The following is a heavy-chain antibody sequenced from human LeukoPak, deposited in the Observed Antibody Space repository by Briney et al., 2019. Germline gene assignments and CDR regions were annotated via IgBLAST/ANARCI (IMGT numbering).Heavy chain of an antibody. CDR1: GASISTIISY. CDR2: IYYSGTT. V-gene: IGHV4-39*07. J-gene: IGHJ5*02. D-gene: IGHD6-19*01. CDR3: ARDQGAVAGIDP. Sequence: SETLSLTCTVSGASISTIISYWGWIRQTPGKGLEWIGSIYYSGTTYYNPSLESRVTISIDTSKNQFSVKLTSVTAADTAVYYCARDQGAVAGIDPRGQGTLVTVSS.